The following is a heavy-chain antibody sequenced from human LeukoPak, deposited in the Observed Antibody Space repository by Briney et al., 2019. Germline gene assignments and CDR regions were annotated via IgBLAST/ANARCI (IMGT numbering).Heavy chain of an antibody. V-gene: IGHV3-48*03. CDR2: IRNSGSTI. D-gene: IGHD6-19*01. J-gene: IGHJ5*02. CDR1: GFTFSSYE. Sequence: GGSLRLSCAASGFTFSSYEMNWVRQAPGTGLEGVSYIRNSGSTIYYADSVKGRFTISRDNAKTSLYLQMNSLRAEDTAVYYCAAPGIAVAGTKVDWFDPWGQGTLVTVSS. CDR3: AAPGIAVAGTKVDWFDP.